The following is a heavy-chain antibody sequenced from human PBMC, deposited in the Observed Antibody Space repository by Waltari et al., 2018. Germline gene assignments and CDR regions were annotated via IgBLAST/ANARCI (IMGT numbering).Heavy chain of an antibody. CDR1: GFTFSSYA. CDR3: AKSMAGIGAFDI. Sequence: EVQLLESGGGLVQPGGSLRLSCAASGFTFSSYAMSWVRQAPGKGLEWVSAIRGSGGSTDYADSVKGRFTISRDNSKNTLYLQMNSLRAEDTAVYYCAKSMAGIGAFDIWGQGTMVTVSS. D-gene: IGHD6-19*01. V-gene: IGHV3-23*01. J-gene: IGHJ3*02. CDR2: IRGSGGST.